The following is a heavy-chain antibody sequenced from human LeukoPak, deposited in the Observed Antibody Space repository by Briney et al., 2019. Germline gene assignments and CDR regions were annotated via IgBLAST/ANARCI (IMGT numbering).Heavy chain of an antibody. V-gene: IGHV3-11*04. Sequence: GGSLRLSCAASGFTFSDYYMTWIRQAPGKGLKWISYIGNRANTVSYADSVKGRFTISRDNAKNSLYLQMNSLRAEDTAVYYCARGAAAGISGWFDPWGQGTLVTVSS. CDR3: ARGAAAGISGWFDP. D-gene: IGHD6-13*01. J-gene: IGHJ5*02. CDR2: IGNRANTV. CDR1: GFTFSDYY.